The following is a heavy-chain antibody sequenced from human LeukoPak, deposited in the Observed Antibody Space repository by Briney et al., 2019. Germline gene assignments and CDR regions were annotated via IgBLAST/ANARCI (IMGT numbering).Heavy chain of an antibody. J-gene: IGHJ4*02. Sequence: SSETLSLTCTVSGGSISSYYWSRIRQPPGKGLEWIGYIYYSGSTNYNPSLKSRVTISVDTSKNQYSLKLSSVTAADTAVYYCAGAPYDILTGYSLDYFDYWGQGTLVTVSS. CDR3: AGAPYDILTGYSLDYFDY. CDR2: IYYSGST. V-gene: IGHV4-59*08. D-gene: IGHD3-9*01. CDR1: GGSISSYY.